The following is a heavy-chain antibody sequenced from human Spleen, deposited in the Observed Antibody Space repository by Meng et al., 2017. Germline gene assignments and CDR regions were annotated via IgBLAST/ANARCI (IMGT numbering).Heavy chain of an antibody. V-gene: IGHV1-2*02. Sequence: ASVKVSCKASGYTFTDYYLHWVRQAPGQGLESLGWVSPKSGGTNYAQKFQGRVTITTDESTSTVYMELTRLTSEDTAVYFCARKAGNCVTTTCYSLDYWGQGTLVTVSS. CDR2: VSPKSGGT. D-gene: IGHD2-2*01. CDR1: GYTFTDYY. J-gene: IGHJ4*02. CDR3: ARKAGNCVTTTCYSLDY.